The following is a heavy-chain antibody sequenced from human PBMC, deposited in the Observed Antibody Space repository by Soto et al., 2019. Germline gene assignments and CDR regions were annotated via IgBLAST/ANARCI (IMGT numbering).Heavy chain of an antibody. V-gene: IGHV4-39*01. D-gene: IGHD3-3*01. CDR2: IYYSGST. J-gene: IGHJ4*02. Sequence: SETLSLTCTVSGGSISSSSYYWGWIRQPPGKGLEWIGSIYYSGSTYYNPSLKSRVTISVDTSKNQFSLKLSSVTAADTAVYYCARRVGPLRFLEWLFDYWGQGTLVTVSS. CDR3: ARRVGPLRFLEWLFDY. CDR1: GGSISSSSYY.